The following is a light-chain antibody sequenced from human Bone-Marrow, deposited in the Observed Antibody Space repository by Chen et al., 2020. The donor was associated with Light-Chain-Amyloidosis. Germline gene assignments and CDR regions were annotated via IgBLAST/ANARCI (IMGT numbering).Light chain of an antibody. CDR1: SSYVSDDNH. V-gene: IGLV2-14*01. Sequence: QSALTQPASVSGSPGQSITISCTGTSSYVSDDNHVSWYQQHSDKAPKLMIYEVTHRPSWVPDRISGAMYDHTATLTISGLQTEDEADYFCSTYTITNTLVFGSGTRVTVL. CDR2: EVT. CDR3: STYTITNTLV. J-gene: IGLJ1*01.